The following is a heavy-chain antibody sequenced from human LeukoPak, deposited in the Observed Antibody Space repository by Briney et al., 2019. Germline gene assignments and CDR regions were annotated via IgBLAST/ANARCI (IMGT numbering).Heavy chain of an antibody. Sequence: GGSLRLSCVASGFTFSDYYMSWIRQAPGKGLEWVSYISSSGSTIYYADSVKGRFTISRDNAKNSLYLQMNSLRAEDTAVYYCASAHYGSGSYYFDYWGQGTLVTVSS. D-gene: IGHD3-10*01. CDR3: ASAHYGSGSYYFDY. J-gene: IGHJ4*02. V-gene: IGHV3-11*01. CDR2: ISSSGSTI. CDR1: GFTFSDYY.